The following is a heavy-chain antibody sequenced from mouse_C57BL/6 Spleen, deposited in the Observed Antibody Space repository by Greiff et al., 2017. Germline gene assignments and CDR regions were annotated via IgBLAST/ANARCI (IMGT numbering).Heavy chain of an antibody. Sequence: QVQLQQPGAELVKPGASVKLSCKASGYTFTSYWMHWVKQRPGRGLEWLGRIDPNSGGTKYNEKFKSKATLTVDKPSSTAYMQRSRLTSEDSAVYYCAREPYYYGRDYWGQGTTLTVSS. CDR1: GYTFTSYW. CDR2: IDPNSGGT. J-gene: IGHJ2*01. D-gene: IGHD1-1*01. CDR3: AREPYYYGRDY. V-gene: IGHV1-72*01.